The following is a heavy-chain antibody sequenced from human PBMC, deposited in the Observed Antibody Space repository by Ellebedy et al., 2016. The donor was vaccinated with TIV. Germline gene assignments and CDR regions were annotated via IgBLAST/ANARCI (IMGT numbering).Heavy chain of an antibody. D-gene: IGHD1-14*01. CDR2: ISGRSDNI. CDR1: GFTFGDHF. Sequence: PGGSLRLSCAASGFTFGDHFMTWIRQAPGGGLEWIAYISGRSDNILYADSVKGRFTISRDNAKNSLYLQMDSLGVEDTAVYYCARGGTTWLGWFDPWGQGTLVTVSS. CDR3: ARGGTTWLGWFDP. V-gene: IGHV3-11*04. J-gene: IGHJ5*02.